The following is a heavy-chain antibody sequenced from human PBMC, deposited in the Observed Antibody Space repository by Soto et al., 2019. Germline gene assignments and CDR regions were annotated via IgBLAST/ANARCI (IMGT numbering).Heavy chain of an antibody. CDR2: IKKDGTEK. CDR3: VTGYHSDY. D-gene: IGHD5-18*01. V-gene: IGHV3-7*03. Sequence: GQSLKISCAASGISTSSYWMGWVRQAPGRGLEWVACIKKDGTEKYYMDSLKGRFTISRDNALNSLYLQMNSLRAEDTAVYFCVTGYHSDYWAQGAMVTVSS. CDR1: GISTSSYW. J-gene: IGHJ4*02.